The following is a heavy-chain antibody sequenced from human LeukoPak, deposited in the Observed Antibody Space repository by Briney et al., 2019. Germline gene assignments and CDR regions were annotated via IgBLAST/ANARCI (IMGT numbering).Heavy chain of an antibody. CDR1: GGSIISYF. J-gene: IGHJ4*02. V-gene: IGHV4-59*08. D-gene: IGHD2-2*01. Sequence: SETLPLICTVSGGSIISYFWSWIRQPPGKGLEWIGYIYYSGSTNYNPSLKHQVTISIDKPKTQFYLRLSSVTAADTAVYYCARGYHYCVYWARETLVTVSS. CDR2: IYYSGST. CDR3: ARGYHYCVY.